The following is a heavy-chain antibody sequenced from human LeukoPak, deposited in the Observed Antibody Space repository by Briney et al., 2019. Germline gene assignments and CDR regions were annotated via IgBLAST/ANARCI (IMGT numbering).Heavy chain of an antibody. Sequence: GGSLRLSCAASGFTFSDYYMSWIRQASGKGLEWVSGISGSGGGTYYADSVQGRFTISRDNSKNTLYLQMNSLRVDDTALYYCAKGRIAPDDWGQGTLVTVSS. D-gene: IGHD2-21*01. V-gene: IGHV3-23*01. CDR3: AKGRIAPDD. CDR1: GFTFSDYY. J-gene: IGHJ4*02. CDR2: ISGSGGGT.